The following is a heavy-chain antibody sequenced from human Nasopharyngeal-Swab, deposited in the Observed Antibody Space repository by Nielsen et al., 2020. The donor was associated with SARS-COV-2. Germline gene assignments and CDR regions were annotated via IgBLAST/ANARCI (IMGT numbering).Heavy chain of an antibody. Sequence: ASVKVSCKASGYTFTSYDINWVRQATGQGREWMGWMNPNSGNTGYAQKFQGRVTMTRNTSISTAYMELSSLRSEDTAVYYCARGTTVRYFDWLFADYGMDVWGQGTTVTVSS. CDR3: ARGTTVRYFDWLFADYGMDV. CDR2: MNPNSGNT. V-gene: IGHV1-8*01. J-gene: IGHJ6*02. CDR1: GYTFTSYD. D-gene: IGHD3-9*01.